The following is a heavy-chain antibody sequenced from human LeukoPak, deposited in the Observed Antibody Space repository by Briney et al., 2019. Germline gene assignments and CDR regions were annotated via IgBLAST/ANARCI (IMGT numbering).Heavy chain of an antibody. CDR2: ISNDERNK. D-gene: IGHD5-24*01. Sequence: GGSLRLSCEASGFNFHNFAMHWVRQAPGKGLEWVAVISNDERNKYYTDSVKGRFTISRDNSKSTVYLQMNSLRPEDTAMYYCARPSPPGDGYNPCDYWGPGALVIVSS. CDR3: ARPSPPGDGYNPCDY. J-gene: IGHJ4*02. CDR1: GFNFHNFA. V-gene: IGHV3-30*04.